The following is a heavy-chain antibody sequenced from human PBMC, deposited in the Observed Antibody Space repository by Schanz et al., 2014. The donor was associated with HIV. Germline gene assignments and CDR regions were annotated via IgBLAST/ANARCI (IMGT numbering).Heavy chain of an antibody. CDR1: GFTFSSYA. D-gene: IGHD3-3*01. V-gene: IGHV3-23*04. CDR3: SRDGGIPVYRFVKWITYYHGLDV. J-gene: IGHJ6*02. Sequence: VQLVESGGGVVQPGRSLRLSCAASGFTFSSYAMSWVRLAPGKGLEWVSTVGYGGDNTYYADSVKGRFTISRDNSKNTLYLQMNSLRVEDTGKYYCSRDGGIPVYRFVKWITYYHGLDVWGRGTTVIVS. CDR2: VGYGGDNT.